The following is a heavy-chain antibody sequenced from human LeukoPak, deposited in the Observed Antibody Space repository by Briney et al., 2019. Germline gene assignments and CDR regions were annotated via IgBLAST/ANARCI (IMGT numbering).Heavy chain of an antibody. CDR3: ARGSREYSSGWPIYYYYYYYMDV. V-gene: IGHV3-66*01. CDR2: IYSGGST. D-gene: IGHD6-19*01. J-gene: IGHJ6*03. CDR1: GFTVSSNY. Sequence: GGSLRLSCAASGFTVSSNYMSWVRQAPGKGLEWVSVIYSGGSTYYADSVKGRFTISRDNSKNTLYLQMNSLRAEDTAVYYCARGSREYSSGWPIYYYYYYYMDVWGKGTTVTISS.